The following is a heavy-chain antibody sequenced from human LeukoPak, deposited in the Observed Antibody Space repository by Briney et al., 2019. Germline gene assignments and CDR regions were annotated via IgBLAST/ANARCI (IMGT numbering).Heavy chain of an antibody. V-gene: IGHV3-48*03. Sequence: PGGSLRLSCAASGFTFSSYEMNGVREAPGKELEWVSYTSSSGYTRYYADSVKGRFTISRDNAKSSLYLQMNSLRAEDTAVYYCARVGQWLVNYWGRGTLVTVSS. D-gene: IGHD6-19*01. CDR3: ARVGQWLVNY. CDR2: TSSSGYTR. CDR1: GFTFSSYE. J-gene: IGHJ4*02.